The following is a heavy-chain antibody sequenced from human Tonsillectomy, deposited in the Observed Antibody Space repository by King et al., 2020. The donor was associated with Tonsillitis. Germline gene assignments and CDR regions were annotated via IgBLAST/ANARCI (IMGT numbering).Heavy chain of an antibody. J-gene: IGHJ4*02. CDR2: ISNSSSSL. CDR3: ASRPPFDY. Sequence: VQLVESGGGLVKPGGSLRLSCAASGFTFSSYSMNWVRQAPGKGLEWFSSISNSSSSLYYADSVKGRFNISRDNAKNSLYLQMNSLRAEDTAVYYCASRPPFDYWGQGTLVTVSS. V-gene: IGHV3-21*01. D-gene: IGHD1-14*01. CDR1: GFTFSSYS.